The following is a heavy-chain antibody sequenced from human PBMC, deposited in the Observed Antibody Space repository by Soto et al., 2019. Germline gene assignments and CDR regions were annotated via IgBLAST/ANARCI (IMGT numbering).Heavy chain of an antibody. CDR2: VSSSSSYI. V-gene: IGHV3-21*01. D-gene: IGHD6-6*01. CDR1: GFTFTTYS. Sequence: XESLSLTCAASGFTFTTYSMNWVRQAPGKGLEWVSSVSSSSSYIYYADSVKGRFTISRDNAKSSLYLQMNSLRAEDTAVYYCARSKSTLNIAAPWFDPWGQGTLVTVTS. J-gene: IGHJ5*02. CDR3: ARSKSTLNIAAPWFDP.